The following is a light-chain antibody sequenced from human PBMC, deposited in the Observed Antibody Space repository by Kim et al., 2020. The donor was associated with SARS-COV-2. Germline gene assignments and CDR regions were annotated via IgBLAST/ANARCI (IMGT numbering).Light chain of an antibody. CDR1: QSVSSSY. Sequence: PGERATLSCRASQSVSSSYLAWYQLKPGQAPRLLIYGASSRATGIPDRFSGSGSGTDFTLTISRLEPEDFAVYYCQQYGSSPPWTFGQGTKVDIK. V-gene: IGKV3-20*01. CDR2: GAS. J-gene: IGKJ1*01. CDR3: QQYGSSPPWT.